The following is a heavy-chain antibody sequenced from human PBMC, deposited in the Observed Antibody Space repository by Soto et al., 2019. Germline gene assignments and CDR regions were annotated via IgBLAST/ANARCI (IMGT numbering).Heavy chain of an antibody. Sequence: SETLSLTCTVSGGSISSYYWSWIRQPPGKGLEWIGYIYYSGSTNYNPSLKSRVTISVDTSKNQFSLKLSSVTAADTAVYYCARVSRDRGNYYSFDYWGQGNLVTVSS. CDR2: IYYSGST. J-gene: IGHJ4*02. V-gene: IGHV4-59*08. CDR1: GGSISSYY. D-gene: IGHD3-10*01. CDR3: ARVSRDRGNYYSFDY.